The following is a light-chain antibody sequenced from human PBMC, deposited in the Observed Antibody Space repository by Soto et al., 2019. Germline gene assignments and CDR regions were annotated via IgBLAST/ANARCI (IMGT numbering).Light chain of an antibody. V-gene: IGLV1-40*01. J-gene: IGLJ3*02. CDR1: SSNIGAAYD. Sequence: VLTQPPSVSGAPGQKVTISCTRSSSNIGAAYDVHWYQHLPGTAPKLLIYGNNNRPSGVPDRFSGSKSGTSASLAITGLQAEDEADYYCQSYDSSLSGWVFGGGTQLTVL. CDR3: QSYDSSLSGWV. CDR2: GNN.